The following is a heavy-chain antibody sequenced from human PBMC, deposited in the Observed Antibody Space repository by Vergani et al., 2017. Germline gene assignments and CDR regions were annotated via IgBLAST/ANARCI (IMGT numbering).Heavy chain of an antibody. V-gene: IGHV4-39*01. Sequence: QVQLQESGPGLVKPSETLSLTCTVSGGSISSSSYYWGWIRQPPGKGLEWIGSIYYSGSTYYNPSLKSRVTISVDTSKNQFSLKLSSVTAADTAVYYCARHGSAPGFCVNWGQGTLVTVSS. CDR2: IYYSGST. CDR1: GGSISSSSYY. J-gene: IGHJ4*02. D-gene: IGHD2-2*03. CDR3: ARHGSAPGFCVN.